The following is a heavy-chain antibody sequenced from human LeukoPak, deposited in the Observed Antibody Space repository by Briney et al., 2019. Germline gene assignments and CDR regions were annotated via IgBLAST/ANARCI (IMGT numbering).Heavy chain of an antibody. J-gene: IGHJ4*02. V-gene: IGHV4-34*01. Sequence: SSETLSLTCAVYGGSFSGYYWSWIRQPPGKGLEWIGEINHSGSTNYNPSLKSRVTISVDTSKNQFSLKLGSVTAADTAVYYCARGPYYDFWSGYPSHYFDYWGQGTLVTVSS. CDR3: ARGPYYDFWSGYPSHYFDY. CDR1: GGSFSGYY. CDR2: INHSGST. D-gene: IGHD3-3*01.